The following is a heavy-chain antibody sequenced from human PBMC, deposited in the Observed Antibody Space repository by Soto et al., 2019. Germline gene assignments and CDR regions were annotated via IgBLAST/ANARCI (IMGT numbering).Heavy chain of an antibody. CDR3: ARVGYGDYGIGYYIDF. D-gene: IGHD4-17*01. CDR2: IDYTGGT. J-gene: IGHJ4*02. V-gene: IGHV4-30-4*01. CDR1: GASIRDGDYY. Sequence: PSETLSLTCSVSGASIRDGDYYWSWLRQPPGKGPEWIGSIDYTGGTHYNPTLTGPDSMSVDTSANQFSVKMNYVTAADSAVYYCARVGYGDYGIGYYIDFWGPGILVTVSS.